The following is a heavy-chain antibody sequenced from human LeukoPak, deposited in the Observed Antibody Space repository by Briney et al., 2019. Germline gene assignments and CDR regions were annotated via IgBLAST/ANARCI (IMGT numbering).Heavy chain of an antibody. CDR1: GFTFSTYV. V-gene: IGHV3-23*01. Sequence: GGSLRLSCAASGFTFSTYVMNWFRQAPGKGLEWVSTISVGAEYIFYADSVKGRFTISRDNSKNTLFLQMNSLRAEDTAVYHCAKDALSGWYGYSDYWGQGTLVTVSS. J-gene: IGHJ4*02. D-gene: IGHD6-19*01. CDR3: AKDALSGWYGYSDY. CDR2: ISVGAEYI.